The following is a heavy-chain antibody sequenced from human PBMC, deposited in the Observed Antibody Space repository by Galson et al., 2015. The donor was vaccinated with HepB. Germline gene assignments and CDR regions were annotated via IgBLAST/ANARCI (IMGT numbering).Heavy chain of an antibody. CDR3: AKEGPLAYCGGDCPHRTYFQH. Sequence: SLRLSCAASGFTFSSYGMHWVRQAPGKGLEWVAVISYDGSYKYYADSVKGRFTISRDNSKNTLYLQMNSLRAEDTAVYYCAKEGPLAYCGGDCPHRTYFQHWGQGTLVTVSS. CDR2: ISYDGSYK. V-gene: IGHV3-30*18. D-gene: IGHD2-21*01. J-gene: IGHJ1*01. CDR1: GFTFSSYG.